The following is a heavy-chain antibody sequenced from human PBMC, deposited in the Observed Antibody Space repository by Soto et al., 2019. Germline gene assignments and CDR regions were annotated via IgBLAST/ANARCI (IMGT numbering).Heavy chain of an antibody. CDR3: AKDEAGYYDFWSGYYSTGYFDY. V-gene: IGHV3-30*18. D-gene: IGHD3-3*01. J-gene: IGHJ4*02. CDR2: ISYDGSNK. Sequence: QVQLVESGGGVVQPGRSLRLSCAASGFTFSNYGMHWVRQAPGKGLEWVSVISYDGSNKYYADSVKGRFTISRDNFKNALYLHMNSLRAEDTAVYYCAKDEAGYYDFWSGYYSTGYFDYWGKGTLVTVSS. CDR1: GFTFSNYG.